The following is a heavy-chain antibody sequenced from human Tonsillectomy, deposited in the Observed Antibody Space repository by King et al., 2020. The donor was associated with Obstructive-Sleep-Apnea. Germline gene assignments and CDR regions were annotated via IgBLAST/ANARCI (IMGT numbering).Heavy chain of an antibody. CDR2: INPDSGGT. J-gene: IGHJ4*02. Sequence: QVQLVESGAEVKKPGASVRISCEASGYTFTGYYIHWIRQAPGQGLGWMGWINPDSGGTDYAQKFQARVTMTRDASISTAYMELSSLRSDDTAVYYCARDATGELHRRSNFFDYWGQGALVTVSS. D-gene: IGHD1-26*01. V-gene: IGHV1-2*02. CDR3: ARDATGELHRRSNFFDY. CDR1: GYTFTGYY.